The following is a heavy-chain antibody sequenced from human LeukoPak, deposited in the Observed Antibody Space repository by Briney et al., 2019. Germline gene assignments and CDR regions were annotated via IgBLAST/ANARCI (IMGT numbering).Heavy chain of an antibody. Sequence: GGSLRLSCAASGFTFSSYWMHWVRQAPGKGLVWVSRINSDGSSTSYADSVKGRFTISRDNAKNTLYLQMNSLRAEDTAVYYCAREVSRWWFDPWGQGTLVTVSS. CDR2: INSDGSST. J-gene: IGHJ5*02. V-gene: IGHV3-74*01. CDR3: AREVSRWWFDP. D-gene: IGHD4-23*01. CDR1: GFTFSSYW.